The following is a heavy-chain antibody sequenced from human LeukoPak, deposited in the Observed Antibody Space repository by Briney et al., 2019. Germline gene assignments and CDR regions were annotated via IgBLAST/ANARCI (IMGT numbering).Heavy chain of an antibody. V-gene: IGHV3-49*03. CDR2: IRNRPNGGTT. D-gene: IGHD4-11*01. Sequence: GGSLRLSCAASGFTFSSYWMSWFRQAPGKGLEWVGFIRNRPNGGTTEYAASVKGRFTISRDDSKSIAYLQMNSLKIEDTAVYYCTRGDYSNYDYWGQGTLVTVSS. J-gene: IGHJ4*02. CDR3: TRGDYSNYDY. CDR1: GFTFSSYW.